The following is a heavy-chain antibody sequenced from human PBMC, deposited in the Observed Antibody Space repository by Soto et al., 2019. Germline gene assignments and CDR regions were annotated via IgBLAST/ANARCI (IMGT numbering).Heavy chain of an antibody. D-gene: IGHD3-10*01. CDR1: GFTFSSYG. V-gene: IGHV3-30*18. J-gene: IGHJ4*02. CDR3: AKVFMVRGVIGGDY. Sequence: QVQLVESGGGVVQPGRSLRLSCAASGFTFSSYGMHWVRQAPGKGLEWVAVISYDVSNKYYADSVKGRFTISRDNSKNTLYLQMNSLRAEDTAVYYCAKVFMVRGVIGGDYWGQGTLVTVSS. CDR2: ISYDVSNK.